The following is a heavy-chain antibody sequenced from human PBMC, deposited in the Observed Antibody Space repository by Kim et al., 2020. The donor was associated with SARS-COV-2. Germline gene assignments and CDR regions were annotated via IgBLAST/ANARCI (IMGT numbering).Heavy chain of an antibody. CDR1: GFTFSSYA. J-gene: IGHJ4*02. V-gene: IGHV3-30-3*01. Sequence: GGSLRLSCAASGFTFSSYAMHWVRQAPGKGLEWVAVISYDGSNKYYADSVKGRFTISRDNSKNTLYLQMNSLRAEDTAVYYCARTHYSSGYYGGYDYWGQGTLVTVSS. D-gene: IGHD3-22*01. CDR2: ISYDGSNK. CDR3: ARTHYSSGYYGGYDY.